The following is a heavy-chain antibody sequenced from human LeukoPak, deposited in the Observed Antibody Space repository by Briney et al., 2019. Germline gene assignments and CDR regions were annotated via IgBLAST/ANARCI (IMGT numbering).Heavy chain of an antibody. V-gene: IGHV3-9*01. Sequence: GGSLRLSCAGSGSTFDDYATHWVRQAPGKGLEWVSRITWNSGSIGYADSVKGRFTISRDNAKNSLYLQMNSLRDEDTALYYCAKDSSYGYVDYWGQGTLVTVSS. CDR1: GSTFDDYA. D-gene: IGHD5-18*01. CDR3: AKDSSYGYVDY. CDR2: ITWNSGSI. J-gene: IGHJ4*02.